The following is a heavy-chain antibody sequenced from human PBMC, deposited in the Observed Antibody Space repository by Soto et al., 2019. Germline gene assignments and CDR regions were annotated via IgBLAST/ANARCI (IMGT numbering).Heavy chain of an antibody. CDR1: GGTFSSYA. Sequence: GASVKVSCKASGGTFSSYAISWVRQAPGQGLEWMGGIIPIFGTANYAQKFQGRVTITADESTSTAYMELSSLRSEDTAVYYCARAAPTGISLVHYYYYGMDVWGQGTTVTFSS. V-gene: IGHV1-69*13. J-gene: IGHJ6*02. D-gene: IGHD3-10*01. CDR2: IIPIFGTA. CDR3: ARAAPTGISLVHYYYYGMDV.